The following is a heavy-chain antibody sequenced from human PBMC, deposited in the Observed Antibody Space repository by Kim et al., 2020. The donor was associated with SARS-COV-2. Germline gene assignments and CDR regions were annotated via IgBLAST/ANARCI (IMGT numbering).Heavy chain of an antibody. CDR2: IWYDGSNK. Sequence: GGSLRLSCAASGFTFSSYGMHWVRQAPGKGLEWVAVIWYDGSNKYYADSVKGRFTISRDNSKNTLYLQMNSLRAEDTAVYYCARGDYYDSSGYYYENGMDVWGQGTTVTVSS. CDR1: GFTFSSYG. J-gene: IGHJ6*02. D-gene: IGHD3-22*01. CDR3: ARGDYYDSSGYYYENGMDV. V-gene: IGHV3-33*01.